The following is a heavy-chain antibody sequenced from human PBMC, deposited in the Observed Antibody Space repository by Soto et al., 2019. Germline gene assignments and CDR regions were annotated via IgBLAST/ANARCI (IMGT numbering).Heavy chain of an antibody. CDR3: ARHMLLRRFDY. J-gene: IGHJ4*02. CDR1: GGSISSSNDY. V-gene: IGHV4-39*01. CDR2: IYYSGST. Sequence: SETLSLTCTVAGGSISSSNDYWGWIRQPPGKGLGWIGSIYYSGSTYYNPSLKSRVTISVDTSKNQFSLKLSSVTAADTTVYYCARHMLLRRFDYWGQGTLVTVS. D-gene: IGHD2-15*01.